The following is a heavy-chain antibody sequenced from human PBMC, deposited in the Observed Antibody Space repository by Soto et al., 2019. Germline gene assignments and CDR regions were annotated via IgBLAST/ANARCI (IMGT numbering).Heavy chain of an antibody. V-gene: IGHV4-39*01. CDR1: GGSISSSSYY. J-gene: IGHJ4*02. Sequence: QLLESGPGLVKPSETLSLTCTVSGGSISSSSYYWGWIRQPPGKGLEWIGSIYYSGSTYYNPSLKSRVTISVDTSKNQFSLKLSSVTAADTAVYYCARQDYDSSGYLPYWGQGTLVTVSS. D-gene: IGHD3-22*01. CDR2: IYYSGST. CDR3: ARQDYDSSGYLPY.